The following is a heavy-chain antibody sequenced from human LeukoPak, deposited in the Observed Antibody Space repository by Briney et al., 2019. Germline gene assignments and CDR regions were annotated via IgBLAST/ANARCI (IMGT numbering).Heavy chain of an antibody. V-gene: IGHV4-59*01. CDR1: GGSISSYY. D-gene: IGHD3-3*01. Sequence: SEPLSLTCSVSGGSISSYYWSWIRQPPGKGLDWIGYIYYSGSTNYNPSLQSRLTMSVDTSNNQFSLKLTSVTAADTAVYYCARANYDFWSGTDYWGQGTLVTVSS. CDR3: ARANYDFWSGTDY. J-gene: IGHJ4*02. CDR2: IYYSGST.